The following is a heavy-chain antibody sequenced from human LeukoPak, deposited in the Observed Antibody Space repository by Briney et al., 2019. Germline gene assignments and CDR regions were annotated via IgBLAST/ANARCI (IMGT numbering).Heavy chain of an antibody. CDR2: ISEDGSNK. CDR3: ARDDDSSGYFTEFDY. Sequence: GGSLRLSCAASGFTFSGYYMHWVRQAPGKGLEWVAIISEDGSNKYYADSVKGRFTVSRDNSKNTPYLQMNSLRAEDTAAYYCARDDDSSGYFTEFDYWGQGTLVTVSS. J-gene: IGHJ4*02. V-gene: IGHV3-30*03. D-gene: IGHD3-22*01. CDR1: GFTFSGYY.